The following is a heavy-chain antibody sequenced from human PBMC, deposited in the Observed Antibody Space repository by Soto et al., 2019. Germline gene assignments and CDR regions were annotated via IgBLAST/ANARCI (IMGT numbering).Heavy chain of an antibody. V-gene: IGHV1-46*01. Sequence: QVQLVQSWAEVKKPGGSVKVSCKASGYTFTTYNMHWVRQAPGQGPEWMGVINPSDGTTSLAQGFQGRVTIARETSTSTAYMELRGLGSDDTAIYSCARGAIVLVLAEKHYFEHWGQGTLVTVSS. CDR2: INPSDGTT. D-gene: IGHD2-21*01. J-gene: IGHJ4*02. CDR1: GYTFTTYN. CDR3: ARGAIVLVLAEKHYFEH.